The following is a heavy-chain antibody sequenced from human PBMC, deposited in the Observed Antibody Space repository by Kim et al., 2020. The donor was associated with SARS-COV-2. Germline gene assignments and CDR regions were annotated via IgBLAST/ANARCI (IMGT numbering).Heavy chain of an antibody. Sequence: SETLSLTCTVSGGSISSGGYYWSWIRQHPGKGLEWIGYIYYSGSTYYNPSLKSLVTISVDTSKNQFSLKLSSVTAADTAVYYCARDTREDGYNETYFDYWGQGTLVTVSS. CDR3: ARDTREDGYNETYFDY. J-gene: IGHJ4*02. CDR2: IYYSGST. CDR1: GGSISSGGYY. D-gene: IGHD5-12*01. V-gene: IGHV4-31*01.